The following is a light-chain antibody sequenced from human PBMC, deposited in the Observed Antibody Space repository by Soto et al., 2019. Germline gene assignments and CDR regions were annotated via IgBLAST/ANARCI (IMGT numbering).Light chain of an antibody. V-gene: IGKV3D-15*01. Sequence: EIVLTQSPATLSLSPGERATLSCRASQSVSSYLAWYQQKPGQAPRLLIYGASSRATGIPARFTGSGSGTKFTLTISSLQSEDFAVYYCQQYNNWPPLTFGGGTKVDIK. CDR3: QQYNNWPPLT. J-gene: IGKJ4*01. CDR1: QSVSSY. CDR2: GAS.